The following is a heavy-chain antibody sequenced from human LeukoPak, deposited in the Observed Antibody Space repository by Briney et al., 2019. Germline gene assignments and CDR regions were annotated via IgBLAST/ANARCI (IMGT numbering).Heavy chain of an antibody. CDR3: AKSDSSGYYVYDY. V-gene: IGHV3-33*08. CDR2: IWYDGSNK. D-gene: IGHD3-22*01. J-gene: IGHJ4*02. Sequence: PGGSLRLSCAASGFTFSSYSMNWVRQAPGKGLEWVAVIWYDGSNKYYADSVKGRFTISRDNSKNTLYLQMNSLRAEDTAVYYCAKSDSSGYYVYDYWGQGTLVTVSS. CDR1: GFTFSSYS.